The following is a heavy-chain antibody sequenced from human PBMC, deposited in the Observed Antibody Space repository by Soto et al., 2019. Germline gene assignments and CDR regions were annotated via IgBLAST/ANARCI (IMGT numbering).Heavy chain of an antibody. D-gene: IGHD3-3*01. Sequence: QVQLVQSGAEVKKPGASVKVSCKASGYIFTGYYMHWVRQAPGQGLEWMGWINPNTGGTNSAQKFQARVTMTRDTSISTAYMELSRLRSDDTAVYYCARVLYPHWSGYYDHDAFDFWGQGTMVTVSS. CDR3: ARVLYPHWSGYYDHDAFDF. V-gene: IGHV1-2*02. CDR1: GYIFTGYY. CDR2: INPNTGGT. J-gene: IGHJ3*01.